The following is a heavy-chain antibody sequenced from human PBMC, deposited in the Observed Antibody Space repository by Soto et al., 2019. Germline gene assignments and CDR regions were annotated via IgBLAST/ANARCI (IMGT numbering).Heavy chain of an antibody. J-gene: IGHJ3*02. Sequence: GGSLRLSCAASGFTFDDYAMHWVRQAPGKGLEWVSGISWNSGSIGYADSVKGRFTISRDNSKNSLYLQMNSLRAEDTALYYCAKGPDYRWGSYRYMGAFDIWGQGTMVTVSS. D-gene: IGHD3-16*02. CDR2: ISWNSGSI. CDR3: AKGPDYRWGSYRYMGAFDI. CDR1: GFTFDDYA. V-gene: IGHV3-9*01.